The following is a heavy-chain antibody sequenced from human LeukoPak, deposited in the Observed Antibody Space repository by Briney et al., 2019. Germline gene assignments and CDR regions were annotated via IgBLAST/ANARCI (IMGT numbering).Heavy chain of an antibody. CDR3: ASCLYYDFWSGYCWFDP. CDR2: IIPIFGTA. Sequence: SVKVSCKASGGTFSSYAISWVRQAAGQGLEWMGGIIPIFGTANYAQKFQGRVTIATVESTSTAYMELSSLRSDGTAVYYCASCLYYDFWSGYCWFDPWGQGTLVTVSS. D-gene: IGHD3-3*01. V-gene: IGHV1-69*05. CDR1: GGTFSSYA. J-gene: IGHJ5*01.